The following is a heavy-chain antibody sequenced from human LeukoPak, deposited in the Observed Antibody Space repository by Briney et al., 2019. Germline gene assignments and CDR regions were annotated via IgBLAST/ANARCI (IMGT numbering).Heavy chain of an antibody. CDR3: ARDSSLTTFGVVIAPFDY. CDR2: VYHSGNT. D-gene: IGHD3-3*01. Sequence: PSETLSLTCTVSDYSISSGYYWGWIRQPPGKGLEWIGRVYHSGNTYYNPSLKSRVTISADTSKNQFSLNLIFVTAADTAVYYCARDSSLTTFGVVIAPFDYWGQGTLVIVSS. J-gene: IGHJ4*02. V-gene: IGHV4-38-2*02. CDR1: DYSISSGYY.